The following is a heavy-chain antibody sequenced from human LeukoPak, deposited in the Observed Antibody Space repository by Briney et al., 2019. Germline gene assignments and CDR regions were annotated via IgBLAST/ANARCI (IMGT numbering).Heavy chain of an antibody. CDR3: ALIYDFFNGGTVGDY. J-gene: IGHJ4*02. CDR1: GFTFNNFA. V-gene: IGHV3-23*01. D-gene: IGHD5/OR15-5a*01. CDR2: ISGRGGST. Sequence: GGSLRLSCAGSGFTFNNFAMRWVRQAPGKGLEGVSSISGRGGSTYYADSLRGRFIISRDNSKNTMYLQMNSLRHEDAAFYYCALIYDFFNGGTVGDYWGQGALVTVS.